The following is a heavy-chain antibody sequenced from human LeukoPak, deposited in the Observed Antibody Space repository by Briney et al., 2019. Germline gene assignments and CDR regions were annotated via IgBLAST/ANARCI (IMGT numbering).Heavy chain of an antibody. D-gene: IGHD5-24*01. J-gene: IGHJ6*02. CDR3: ASTMEIATSRPYNYYGMDV. Sequence: GGSLRLSCTASGFTFSNYAMSWVRQAPGKGLEWVSVISGSGGSTDFADSVKGRFAISRDNSKNTLYLQMNSLRAEDTAIYYCASTMEIATSRPYNYYGMDVWGQGTTVTVSS. V-gene: IGHV3-23*01. CDR2: ISGSGGST. CDR1: GFTFSNYA.